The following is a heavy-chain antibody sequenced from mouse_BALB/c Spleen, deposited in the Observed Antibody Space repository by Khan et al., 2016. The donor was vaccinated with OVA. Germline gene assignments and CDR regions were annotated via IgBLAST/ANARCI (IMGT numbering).Heavy chain of an antibody. CDR2: ITSGGSYT. D-gene: IGHD1-1*01. CDR1: GFAFSSYS. CDR3: TRDRSYYGRSFYFDY. V-gene: IGHV5-6-4*01. Sequence: EVELVESGGGLVKPGGSLKLSCAASGFAFSSYSMSWVRQTPEKRLEWVATITSGGSYTYYPDSVKGRFTISRDNAKNTLYLQMSSLKSEDTAMYYCTRDRSYYGRSFYFDYWGQGTTLTVSS. J-gene: IGHJ2*01.